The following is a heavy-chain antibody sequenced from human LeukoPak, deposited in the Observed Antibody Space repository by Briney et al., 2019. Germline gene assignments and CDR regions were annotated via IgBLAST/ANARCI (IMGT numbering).Heavy chain of an antibody. V-gene: IGHV3-11*04. CDR2: ISSSGSTI. CDR3: ARVGGYYDILTGYYGPGGRPHQYAFDI. J-gene: IGHJ3*02. CDR1: GFTFSDYY. Sequence: PGGSLRLSCAASGFTFSDYYMSWIRQAPGKGLEWVSYISSSGSTIYYADSVKGRFTISRDNAKNSLYLQMNSLRAEDTAVYYCARVGGYYDILTGYYGPGGRPHQYAFDIWGQGTMVTVSS. D-gene: IGHD3-9*01.